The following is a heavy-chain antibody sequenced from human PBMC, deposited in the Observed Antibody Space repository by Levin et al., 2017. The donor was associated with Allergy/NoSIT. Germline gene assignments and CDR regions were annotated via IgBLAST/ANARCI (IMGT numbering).Heavy chain of an antibody. Sequence: GGSLRLSCAASGFTFSSYWMSWVRQAPGKGLEWVANIKQDGSEKYYVDSVKGRFTISRDNAKNSLYLQMNSLRAEDTAVYYCARYAGVSSGWYDGDYYYYYMDVWGKGTTVTVSS. D-gene: IGHD6-19*01. CDR2: IKQDGSEK. CDR3: ARYAGVSSGWYDGDYYYYYMDV. V-gene: IGHV3-7*01. CDR1: GFTFSSYW. J-gene: IGHJ6*03.